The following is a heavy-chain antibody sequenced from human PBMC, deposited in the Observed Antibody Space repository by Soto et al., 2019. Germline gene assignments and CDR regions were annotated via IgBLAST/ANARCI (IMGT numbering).Heavy chain of an antibody. CDR2: ISPDGGTT. J-gene: IGHJ4*02. D-gene: IGHD4-4*01. Sequence: AGGSLRLSCAASGLTFGTAWMSWVRQAPGKGLEWVATISPDGGTTGHVDPVKGRFTVSRDNAKNSLYLQMNSLRVEDTAVYYCARDRGYSSFDYWGQGNPVTVSS. V-gene: IGHV3-7*03. CDR1: GLTFGTAW. CDR3: ARDRGYSSFDY.